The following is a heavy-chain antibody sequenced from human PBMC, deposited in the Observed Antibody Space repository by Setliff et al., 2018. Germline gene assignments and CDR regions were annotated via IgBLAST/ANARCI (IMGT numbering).Heavy chain of an antibody. CDR3: AREQWLDPPGYYYMDV. D-gene: IGHD6-19*01. Sequence: ASETLSLTCTVSGGSISSYYWSWIRQPAGKGLEWIGSIYYSGSTYYNPSLKSRVSISVDTSKNQFSLKLNSVTAADMAVYYCAREQWLDPPGYYYMDVWAKGTTVTVSS. CDR1: GGSISSYY. J-gene: IGHJ6*03. V-gene: IGHV4-4*07. CDR2: IYYSGST.